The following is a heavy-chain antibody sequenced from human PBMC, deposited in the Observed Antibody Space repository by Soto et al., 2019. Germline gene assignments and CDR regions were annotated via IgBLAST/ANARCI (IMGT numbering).Heavy chain of an antibody. CDR1: GYTFTDYA. CDR2: INAGNGDT. V-gene: IGHV1-3*01. J-gene: IGHJ6*02. Sequence: GASVKVSCKAFGYTFTDYAIHWVRQAPRQGLEWLGWINAGNGDTIYSQKFQGRVTIIRDTSASTACMELSSLRSEDTAVYYCARDLRGYTFGYVPYYYGMDVWGQGTTVTVSS. D-gene: IGHD5-18*01. CDR3: ARDLRGYTFGYVPYYYGMDV.